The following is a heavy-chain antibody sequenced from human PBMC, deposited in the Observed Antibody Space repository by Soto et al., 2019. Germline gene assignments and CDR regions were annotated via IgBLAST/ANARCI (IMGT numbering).Heavy chain of an antibody. J-gene: IGHJ6*02. V-gene: IGHV3-30*18. CDR3: AKTLPRSGSAPYYFTLDV. Sequence: QVQLVESGGGVVQPGRSLRLSCAASGFTFTTYGIHWVRQAPGKGLEWVAVISSDGSKNYFADSVRGRFTISRDNSKNTVYLQMNSLRAEDTAIYYCAKTLPRSGSAPYYFTLDVWGQGTTVTVSS. CDR2: ISSDGSKN. CDR1: GFTFTTYG.